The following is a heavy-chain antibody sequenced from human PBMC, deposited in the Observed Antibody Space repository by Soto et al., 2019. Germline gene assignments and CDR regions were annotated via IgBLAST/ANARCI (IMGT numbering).Heavy chain of an antibody. CDR3: ARRGAFTSAFDI. CDR2: INSDGSST. CDR1: GFTFSSYW. J-gene: IGHJ3*02. V-gene: IGHV3-74*01. D-gene: IGHD1-26*01. Sequence: PGGSLRLSCAASGFTFSSYWMHWVRQAPGKGLVWVSRINSDGSSTSYADSVKGRFTISRDNAKNTLYLQMNSLRAEDTAVYYCARRGAFTSAFDIWGQGTMVTVS.